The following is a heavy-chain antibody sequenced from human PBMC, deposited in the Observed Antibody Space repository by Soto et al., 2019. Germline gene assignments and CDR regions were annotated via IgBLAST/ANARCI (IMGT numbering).Heavy chain of an antibody. V-gene: IGHV1-8*01. CDR1: GYTFTSYD. CDR2: MNPNSGDT. J-gene: IGHJ4*02. D-gene: IGHD3-22*01. Sequence: QVQLVQSGAEVKKPGASVKVSCKASGYTFTSYDLNWVRQATGQGLEWMGWMNPNSGDTAYAEKFQGRVTMTRDTPISTAYMELSSRRSEDTAVYYCARFDRGDYWGQGTLVTVSS. CDR3: ARFDRGDY.